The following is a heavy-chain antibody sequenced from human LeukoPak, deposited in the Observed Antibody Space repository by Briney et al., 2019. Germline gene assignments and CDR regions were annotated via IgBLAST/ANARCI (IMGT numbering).Heavy chain of an antibody. D-gene: IGHD6-6*01. CDR2: IYYSGST. Sequence: PGGSLRLSCAASGFTFSSYWMSWVRQAPGKGLEWIGSIYYSGSTYYNPSLKSRVTISVDTSKNQFSLKLSSVTAADTAVYYCARDAYSSSSYWGQGTLVTVSS. CDR1: GFTFSSYW. J-gene: IGHJ4*02. V-gene: IGHV4-39*02. CDR3: ARDAYSSSSY.